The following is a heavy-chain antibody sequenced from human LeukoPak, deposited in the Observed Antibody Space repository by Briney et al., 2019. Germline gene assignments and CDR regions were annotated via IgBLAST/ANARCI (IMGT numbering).Heavy chain of an antibody. CDR3: ASTMIADNDC. Sequence: PSETLSLTCTVSGVSVSSSSYYWGWIRQPPGKGLEWIGSIFYSGSTYYNPSLKSRVTISVDTSKNQFSLKLSSVTAADTAVYYCASTMIADNDCWGQGTLVTVSS. J-gene: IGHJ4*02. D-gene: IGHD3-22*01. V-gene: IGHV4-39*07. CDR1: GVSVSSSSYY. CDR2: IFYSGST.